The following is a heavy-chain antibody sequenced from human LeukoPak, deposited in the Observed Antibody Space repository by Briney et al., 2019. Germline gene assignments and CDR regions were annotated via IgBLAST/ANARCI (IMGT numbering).Heavy chain of an antibody. CDR2: IYASGST. CDR1: GGSISSGSFF. J-gene: IGHJ1*01. V-gene: IGHV4-61*02. D-gene: IGHD6-19*01. CDR3: ARGLGRSSGWYTYFQH. Sequence: SETLSLTFTVSGGSISSGSFFWSWIRQPAGKGLEWIGRIYASGSTNYNPSLESRVTVSVDTSKNQFSLKLSSVTAADTAVYYCARGLGRSSGWYTYFQHWGQGTLVTVSS.